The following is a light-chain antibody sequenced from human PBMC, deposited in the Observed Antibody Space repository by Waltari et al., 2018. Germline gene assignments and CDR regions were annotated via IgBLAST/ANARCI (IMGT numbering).Light chain of an antibody. CDR2: VNSDGSH. V-gene: IGLV4-69*01. Sequence: QLVLTQSPSASASLGASVKLTCTLSSGHSTNIIAWHQQQPEKGPRYLMKVNSDGSHRKGDEIPDLFSESSSGAEHYLTISGLQSEDEADDYCQAGGHGTWVFGGGTKLTVL. CDR1: SGHSTNI. J-gene: IGLJ3*02. CDR3: QAGGHGTWV.